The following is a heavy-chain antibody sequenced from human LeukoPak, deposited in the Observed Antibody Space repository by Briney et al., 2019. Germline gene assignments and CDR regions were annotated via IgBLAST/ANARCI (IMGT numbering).Heavy chain of an antibody. J-gene: IGHJ4*02. CDR1: GFTFSSYS. V-gene: IGHV3-21*04. Sequence: PGGSLRLSCAGSGFTFSSYSMNWVRQAPGKGLEWVSSISSSSSYIYYADSVKGRFTISRDNSNNTLYLQMNSLRAEDTAVYYCAKDPGSYFSAGYWGQGTLVTVST. CDR2: ISSSSSYI. D-gene: IGHD1-26*01. CDR3: AKDPGSYFSAGY.